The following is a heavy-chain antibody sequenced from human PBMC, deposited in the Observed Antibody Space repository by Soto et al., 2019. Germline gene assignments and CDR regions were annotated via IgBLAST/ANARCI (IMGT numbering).Heavy chain of an antibody. Sequence: GGSLRLSCAASGFTFSSYAMNWVRQAPGKELEWVSTISGSGNGTHYADSVRGRFTIPRDNSKNTLYLQMSSLRADDTAIYYCAKGGCISTSCYFDSWGQGTLVTVSS. CDR2: ISGSGNGT. CDR3: AKGGCISTSCYFDS. CDR1: GFTFSSYA. J-gene: IGHJ4*02. V-gene: IGHV3-23*01. D-gene: IGHD2-2*01.